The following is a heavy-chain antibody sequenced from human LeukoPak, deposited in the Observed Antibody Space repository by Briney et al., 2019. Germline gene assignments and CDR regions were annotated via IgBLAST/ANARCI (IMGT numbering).Heavy chain of an antibody. V-gene: IGHV3-53*01. CDR2: MYSGGTT. Sequence: GGSLRLSCAASGFTFSSYSMNWVRQAPGKGLEWVSVMYSGGTTYYADSVKGRFTISRDNSKNTLYLQMNSLRAEDTAMYYCARDLYSSNPFDYWGQGTLVTVSS. J-gene: IGHJ4*02. D-gene: IGHD6-13*01. CDR1: GFTFSSYS. CDR3: ARDLYSSNPFDY.